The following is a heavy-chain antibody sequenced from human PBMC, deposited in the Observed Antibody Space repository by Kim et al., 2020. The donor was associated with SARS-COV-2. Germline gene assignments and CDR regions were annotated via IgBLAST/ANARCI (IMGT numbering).Heavy chain of an antibody. CDR1: GFTVSSNY. Sequence: GGSLRLSCAASGFTVSSNYMSWVRQAPGKGLEWVSVIYSGGSTYYADSVKGRFTISRDNSKNTLYLQMNSLRAEDTAVYYCARDPVYGSPVGDYYYGMDVWGQGTTVTVSS. CDR3: ARDPVYGSPVGDYYYGMDV. D-gene: IGHD3-10*01. V-gene: IGHV3-53*01. J-gene: IGHJ6*02. CDR2: IYSGGST.